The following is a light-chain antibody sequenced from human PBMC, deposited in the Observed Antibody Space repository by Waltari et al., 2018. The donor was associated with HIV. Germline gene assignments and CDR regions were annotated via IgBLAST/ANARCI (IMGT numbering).Light chain of an antibody. J-gene: IGLJ2*01. Sequence: QSALTQPPSASGSPGQSVTISCTGTNSDIGGYNYVSWYQQHPGKAPKLVISEVTKRPSGVPGRFSGSKSGTTASLTVSGLQAEDEADYYCSSYANKNGFCVVFGGGTRLTVL. CDR2: EVT. V-gene: IGLV2-8*01. CDR3: SSYANKNGFCVV. CDR1: NSDIGGYNY.